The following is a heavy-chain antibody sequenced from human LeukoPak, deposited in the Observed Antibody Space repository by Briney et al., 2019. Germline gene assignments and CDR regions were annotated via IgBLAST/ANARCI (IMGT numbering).Heavy chain of an antibody. J-gene: IGHJ4*02. Sequence: GRSQRLSCAASGFTFSSYAMHWVRQAPGKGLEWVAVISYDGSNKYYADSVKGRFTISRDNSKNTLYLQMNSLRAEDTAVYYCARDLSVVAANFDYWGQGTLVTVSS. V-gene: IGHV3-30*04. CDR3: ARDLSVVAANFDY. D-gene: IGHD2-15*01. CDR1: GFTFSSYA. CDR2: ISYDGSNK.